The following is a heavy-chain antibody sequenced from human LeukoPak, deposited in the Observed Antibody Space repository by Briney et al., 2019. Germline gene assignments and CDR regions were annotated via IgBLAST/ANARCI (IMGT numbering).Heavy chain of an antibody. CDR2: ISGGTR. Sequence: GGSLRLSCTASGFTFGDYLMSWFRQAPGKGLEWIGFISGGTREYAASVKGRFTISRDDSTSIAYLQMNSLTTEDTAVYYCSRGSGWLSVYWGQGTLVTLSS. D-gene: IGHD6-19*01. V-gene: IGHV3-49*03. CDR1: GFTFGDYL. CDR3: SRGSGWLSVY. J-gene: IGHJ4*02.